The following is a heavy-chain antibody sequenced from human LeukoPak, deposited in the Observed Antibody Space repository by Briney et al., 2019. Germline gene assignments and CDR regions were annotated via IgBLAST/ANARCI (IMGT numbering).Heavy chain of an antibody. Sequence: PGGSLRLSCAASGFTFSSYAMSWVRQAPGKGLEWVSAISGSGGSTYYADSVKGRFTISRDNSKNTLYLQMNSLRAEDTAVYYCAKDPSYSGSGSPRHFDYWGQGTLVTVSS. CDR1: GFTFSSYA. V-gene: IGHV3-23*01. J-gene: IGHJ4*02. CDR2: ISGSGGST. D-gene: IGHD3-10*01. CDR3: AKDPSYSGSGSPRHFDY.